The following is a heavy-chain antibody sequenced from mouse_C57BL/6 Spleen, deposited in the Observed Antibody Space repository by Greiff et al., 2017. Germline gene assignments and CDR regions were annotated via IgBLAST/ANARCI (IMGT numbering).Heavy chain of an antibody. Sequence: EVKLVELGPGLVKPSQSLSLTCSVTGYSITSGYYWNWIRQFPGNKLEWMGYISYDGSNNYNPSLKNRISITRDTSKNQFFLKLNSVTTEDTATYYCASYDGSSFVRYFDVWGTGTTVTVSS. CDR2: ISYDGSN. CDR3: ASYDGSSFVRYFDV. D-gene: IGHD1-1*01. V-gene: IGHV3-6*01. J-gene: IGHJ1*03. CDR1: GYSITSGYY.